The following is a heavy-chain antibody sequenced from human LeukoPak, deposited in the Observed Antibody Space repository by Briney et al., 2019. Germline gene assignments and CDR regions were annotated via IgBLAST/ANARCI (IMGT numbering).Heavy chain of an antibody. CDR3: ARAIRGRIAARPYYFDY. V-gene: IGHV1-8*01. CDR2: MNPNSGNT. J-gene: IGHJ4*02. D-gene: IGHD6-6*01. Sequence: ASVKVSCKASAYTFTSYDINWARQATGQGIECMGWMNPNSGNTGYAQKFQGRVTMTRNTSISTAYMELSSLRSEDTAVYYCARAIRGRIAARPYYFDYWGQGTLVIVYS. CDR1: AYTFTSYD.